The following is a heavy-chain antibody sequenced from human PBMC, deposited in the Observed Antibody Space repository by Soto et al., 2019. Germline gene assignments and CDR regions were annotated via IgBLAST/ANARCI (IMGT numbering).Heavy chain of an antibody. CDR2: IYYSGST. J-gene: IGHJ4*02. V-gene: IGHV4-31*03. Sequence: SETLSLTCTVSGGSISSGGYYWSWIRQHPGKGLEWIGYIYYSGSTYYNPSLKSRVTISVDTSKNQFSLKLSSVTAADTAVYYCARALGYCSXTSCYFFGAAAGTRFDYWGQGTPVTISS. CDR3: ARALGYCSXTSCYFFGAAAGTRFDY. CDR1: GGSISSGGYY. D-gene: IGHD2-2*01.